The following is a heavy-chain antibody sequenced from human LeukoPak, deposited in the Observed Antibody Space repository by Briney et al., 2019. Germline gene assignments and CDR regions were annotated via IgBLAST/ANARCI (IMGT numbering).Heavy chain of an antibody. V-gene: IGHV3-30*07. CDR3: ARGHFPMTTVTLSDYYYYYGMDV. J-gene: IGHJ6*02. Sequence: DSVKGRFTISRDNSKNTLYLQMNSLRAEDTAVYYCARGHFPMTTVTLSDYYYYYGMDVWGQGTTVTVSS. D-gene: IGHD4-11*01.